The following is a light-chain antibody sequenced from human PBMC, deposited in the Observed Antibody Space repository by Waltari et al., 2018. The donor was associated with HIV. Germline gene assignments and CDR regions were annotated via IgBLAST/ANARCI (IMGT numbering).Light chain of an antibody. Sequence: QSALTQPASVSGSPGQSITISCTGTSSDVGSYNLVSLYQQHPGTAPKLMIYEVSKRPSGVSNRFSGSKSGNTASLTIPGLQAEDEADYYCCSYAGSSAVFGGGTKLTVL. J-gene: IGLJ2*01. CDR2: EVS. CDR1: SSDVGSYNL. CDR3: CSYAGSSAV. V-gene: IGLV2-23*02.